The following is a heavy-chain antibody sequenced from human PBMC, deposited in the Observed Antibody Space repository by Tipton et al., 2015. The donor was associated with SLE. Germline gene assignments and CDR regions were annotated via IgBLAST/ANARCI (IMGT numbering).Heavy chain of an antibody. V-gene: IGHV4-59*08. CDR3: ARRRVVSGDAFDI. CDR1: GGPIGGYY. J-gene: IGHJ3*02. Sequence: GLVKPSETLSPTCTVSGGPIGGYYWSWIRQLPGKGLEWVGYIRYSGSTSYNPSLRSRVITSLDMSKNQFSLKLSSVTAADTAVYYCARRRVVSGDAFDIWGQGTMVTVSS. CDR2: IRYSGST. D-gene: IGHD4-23*01.